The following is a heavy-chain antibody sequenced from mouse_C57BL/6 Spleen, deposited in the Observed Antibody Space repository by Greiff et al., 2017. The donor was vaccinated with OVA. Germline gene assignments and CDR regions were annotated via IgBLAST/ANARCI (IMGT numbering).Heavy chain of an antibody. D-gene: IGHD2-4*01. V-gene: IGHV5-4*01. Sequence: DVHLVESGGGLVKPGGSLKLSCAASGFTFSSYAMSWVRQTPEKRLEWVATISDGGSYTYYPDNVKGRFTISRDNAKNNLYLQMSHLKSEDTAMYYGAREGNYDGNYFDYWGQGTTLTVSS. CDR2: ISDGGSYT. J-gene: IGHJ2*01. CDR3: AREGNYDGNYFDY. CDR1: GFTFSSYA.